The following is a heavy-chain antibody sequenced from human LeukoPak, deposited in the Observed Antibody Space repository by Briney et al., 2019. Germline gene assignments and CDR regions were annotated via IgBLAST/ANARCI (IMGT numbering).Heavy chain of an antibody. CDR2: ISSSGSTI. V-gene: IGHV3-11*01. CDR1: GFTFSDYY. CDR3: AREQLLWFGELLPAWYYYGMDV. J-gene: IGHJ6*02. D-gene: IGHD3-10*01. Sequence: GGSLRLSCAASGFTFSDYYMSWIRQAPGKGLEWVSYISSSGSTIYYADSVKGRFTISRDNAKNSLYLQTNSLRAEDTAVYYCAREQLLWFGELLPAWYYYGMDVWGQGTTVTVSS.